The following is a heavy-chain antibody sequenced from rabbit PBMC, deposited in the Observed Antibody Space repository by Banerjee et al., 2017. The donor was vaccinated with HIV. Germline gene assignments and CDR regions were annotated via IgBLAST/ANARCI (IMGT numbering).Heavy chain of an antibody. V-gene: IGHV1S40*01. CDR2: IYTDSSGRT. CDR3: ARAAYAGYGYAWGYFNL. Sequence: QSLEESGGDLVKPGASLTLTCTASGFSFSSSYYMYWVRQAPGKGLEWIACIYTDSSGRTYYATWAKGRFTISRTSSTTVTLQMTSLTAADTATYFCARAAYAGYGYAWGYFNLWGPGTLVTVS. CDR1: GFSFSSSYY. J-gene: IGHJ4*01. D-gene: IGHD6-1*01.